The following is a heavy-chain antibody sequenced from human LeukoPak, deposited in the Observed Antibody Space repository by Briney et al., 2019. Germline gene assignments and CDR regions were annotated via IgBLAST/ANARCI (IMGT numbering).Heavy chain of an antibody. Sequence: GASVKVSCKASGYTFTSYDINWVRQATGQGLEWMGWMNPNSGNTGSAQRVQGRITMTRATSISTAYMELSSLRSEDTAVYYCARGPLVRLPSSFDPWGQGTLVTVSS. D-gene: IGHD3-16*02. J-gene: IGHJ5*02. CDR1: GYTFTSYD. CDR3: ARGPLVRLPSSFDP. CDR2: MNPNSGNT. V-gene: IGHV1-8*01.